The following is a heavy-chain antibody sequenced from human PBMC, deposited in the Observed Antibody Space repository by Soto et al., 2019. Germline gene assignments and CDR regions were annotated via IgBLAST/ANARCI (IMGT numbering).Heavy chain of an antibody. V-gene: IGHV3-21*06. CDR2: ISSSGKYI. CDR1: RFTFSTYN. J-gene: IGHJ3*01. CDR3: ARDVLRRNNWDPPPDGFDV. D-gene: IGHD1-20*01. Sequence: PGGSLRLSCSASRFTFSTYNMNWVRQAPGKGLEWVSSISSSGKYIYYADSVKGRFTIARDNAKNSLSLEMNSLRAEDTAVYYCARDVLRRNNWDPPPDGFDVWGQGTMVTVSS.